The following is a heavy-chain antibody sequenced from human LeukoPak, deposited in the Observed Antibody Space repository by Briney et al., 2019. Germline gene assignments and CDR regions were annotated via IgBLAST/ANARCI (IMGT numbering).Heavy chain of an antibody. CDR1: GYTFTGYY. CDR2: INPNSGGT. Sequence: ASVKDSCKASGYTFTGYYMHWVRQAPGQGLEWMGWINPNSGGTNYAQKFQGRVTMTRDTSISTAYMELSRLRSDDTAVYYCARGSSGSVYYYYYYMDVWGKGTTVTVSS. D-gene: IGHD6-19*01. J-gene: IGHJ6*03. V-gene: IGHV1-2*02. CDR3: ARGSSGSVYYYYYYMDV.